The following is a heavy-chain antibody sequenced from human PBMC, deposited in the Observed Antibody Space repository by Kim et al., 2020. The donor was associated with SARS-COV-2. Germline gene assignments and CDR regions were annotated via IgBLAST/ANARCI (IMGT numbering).Heavy chain of an antibody. Sequence: GGSLRLSCAASGFTFSSYGMHWVRQAPGKGLEWVAVIWYDGSNKYYADSVKGRFTISRDNSKNTLYLQMNSLRAEDTAVYYCAREGDSSSWNFDYWGQGTLVTVSS. CDR1: GFTFSSYG. CDR2: IWYDGSNK. D-gene: IGHD6-13*01. CDR3: AREGDSSSWNFDY. J-gene: IGHJ4*02. V-gene: IGHV3-33*01.